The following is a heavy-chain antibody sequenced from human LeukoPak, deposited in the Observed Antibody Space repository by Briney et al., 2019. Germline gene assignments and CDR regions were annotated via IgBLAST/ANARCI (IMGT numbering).Heavy chain of an antibody. CDR3: TRATSVVVPAADHYYYGMDV. Sequence: ASVKVSCKASGSTFTGYYMHWVRQAPGQGLEWMGWINPNSGGTDYAQKFQGSVTRTRDTSLSIAYMELSRLRSDDTAVYYCTRATSVVVPAADHYYYGMDVWGQGTTVTVSS. CDR1: GSTFTGYY. CDR2: INPNSGGT. V-gene: IGHV1-2*02. J-gene: IGHJ6*02. D-gene: IGHD2-2*01.